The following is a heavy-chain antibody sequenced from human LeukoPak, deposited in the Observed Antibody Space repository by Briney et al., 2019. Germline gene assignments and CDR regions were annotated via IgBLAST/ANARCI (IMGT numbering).Heavy chain of an antibody. CDR3: ARGLTHYRITFGGATDY. Sequence: SETLSLTCTVSGGSISSSSYYWGWIRQPPGKGLEWIGSIYYSGSTNYNPSLKSRVTISVDTSKNQFSLKLSSVTAADTAVYYCARGLTHYRITFGGATDYWGQGTLVTVSS. J-gene: IGHJ4*02. D-gene: IGHD3-16*01. CDR1: GGSISSSSYY. CDR2: IYYSGST. V-gene: IGHV4-39*07.